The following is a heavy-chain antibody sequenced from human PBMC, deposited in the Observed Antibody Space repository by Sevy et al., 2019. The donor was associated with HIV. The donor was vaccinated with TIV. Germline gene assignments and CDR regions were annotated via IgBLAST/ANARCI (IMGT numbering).Heavy chain of an antibody. CDR2: FSFGCGKI. V-gene: IGHV3-23*01. J-gene: IGHJ4*02. CDR3: AREGCTKPHDY. D-gene: IGHD2-8*01. Sequence: GGSLRLSCAASGFTFSNAWMSWIRQTPGKGLEWVSTFSFGCGKINYADSVKGRFTISRDDSRNTFYLQMNSLRAEDTAIYYCAREGCTKPHDYWGQGTVVTVSS. CDR1: GFTFSNAW.